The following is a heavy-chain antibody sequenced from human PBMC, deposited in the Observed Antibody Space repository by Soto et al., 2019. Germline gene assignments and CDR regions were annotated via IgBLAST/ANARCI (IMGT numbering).Heavy chain of an antibody. Sequence: EVQLVESGGGLVQPGGSLRLSCAASGFTFSSYYMSWVRQPPGKGLEWVANIKQDGSEKYYVDSVKGRFTISRDNAKNSLYLQMNSLRDGDTAVYYCARDGYSAGFDIWGQGTMLTVSS. CDR1: GFTFSSYY. CDR3: ARDGYSAGFDI. CDR2: IKQDGSEK. D-gene: IGHD5-18*01. V-gene: IGHV3-7*01. J-gene: IGHJ3*02.